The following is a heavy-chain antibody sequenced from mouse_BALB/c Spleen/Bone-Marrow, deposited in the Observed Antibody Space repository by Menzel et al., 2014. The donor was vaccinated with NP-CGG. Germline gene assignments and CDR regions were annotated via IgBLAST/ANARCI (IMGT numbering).Heavy chain of an antibody. D-gene: IGHD2-1*01. CDR3: ARDRGGNYGYAMDY. CDR1: GFSLTSYG. Sequence: VQLQQPGPGLVAPSQSLSITCTVSGFSLTSYGVHWVRQSPGKGLEWLGVIWPGGSTNYNSALMARLTISKDNSKSQVFLKMNSLQADDTAIFYCARDRGGNYGYAMDYWGQGTSVTVSS. J-gene: IGHJ4*01. V-gene: IGHV2-9*02. CDR2: IWPGGST.